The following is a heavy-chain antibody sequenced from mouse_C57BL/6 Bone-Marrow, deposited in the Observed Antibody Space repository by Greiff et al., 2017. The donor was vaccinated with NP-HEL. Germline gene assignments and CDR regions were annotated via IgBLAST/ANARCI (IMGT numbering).Heavy chain of an antibody. CDR2: IYPRSGNT. Sequence: QVQLKQSGAELARPGASVKLSCKASGYTFTSYGISWVKQRPGQGLEWIGEIYPRSGNTYYNEKFKGKATLTADKSSSTAYMELRSLTSEDSAVYFCARSATVVTGWGQGTLVTVSA. CDR3: ARSATVVTG. D-gene: IGHD2-5*01. V-gene: IGHV1-81*01. J-gene: IGHJ3*02. CDR1: GYTFTSYG.